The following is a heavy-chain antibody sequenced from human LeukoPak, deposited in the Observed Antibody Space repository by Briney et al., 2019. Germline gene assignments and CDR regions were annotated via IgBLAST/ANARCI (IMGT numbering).Heavy chain of an antibody. CDR3: ARDLYYYDSSGLEFGY. J-gene: IGHJ4*02. CDR1: GFTFSSYG. V-gene: IGHV3-33*01. CDR2: IWYDGNNK. D-gene: IGHD3-22*01. Sequence: GGSLRLSCAASGFTFSSYGMHWVRQAPGKGLEWVAIIWYDGNNKYYADSVKGRFTISRDNSKNTLYLQMNSLRAEDTAVYYCARDLYYYDSSGLEFGYWGQGTLVTVSS.